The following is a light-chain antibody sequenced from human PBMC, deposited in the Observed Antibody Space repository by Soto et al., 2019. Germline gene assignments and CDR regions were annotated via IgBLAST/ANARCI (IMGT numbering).Light chain of an antibody. CDR3: QQDNTYPWT. V-gene: IGKV1-5*03. Sequence: DIQMTQSPSTLSASVGDRVTITCRSSQSISSWLAWYQQKPGKAPKPLIYKASSLESGGPSRFSGSGSEPECTLTTSSRQPDDFATHHCQQDNTYPWTLGQGTQVELK. J-gene: IGKJ1*01. CDR1: QSISSW. CDR2: KAS.